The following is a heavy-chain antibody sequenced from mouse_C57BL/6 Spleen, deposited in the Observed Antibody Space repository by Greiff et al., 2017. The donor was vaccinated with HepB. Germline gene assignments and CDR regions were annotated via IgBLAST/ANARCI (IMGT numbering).Heavy chain of an antibody. D-gene: IGHD2-3*01. CDR2: IDPSDSET. V-gene: IGHV1-52*01. J-gene: IGHJ3*01. Sequence: VQLQQPGAELVRPGSSVKLSCKASGYTFTSYWMHWVKQRPIQGLEWIGNIDPSDSETHYNQKFKDKATLTVDKSSSTAYMQLSSLTSEDSAVYYCAREDDGYYSAWFAYWGQGTLVTVSA. CDR3: AREDDGYYSAWFAY. CDR1: GYTFTSYW.